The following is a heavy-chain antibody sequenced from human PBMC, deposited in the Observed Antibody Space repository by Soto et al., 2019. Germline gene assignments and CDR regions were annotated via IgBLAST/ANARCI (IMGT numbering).Heavy chain of an antibody. Sequence: GASVKVSCKASGYTFTGYYMHWVRQAPGQGLEWMGWINPNSGGTNYAQKFQGWVTMTRDTSISTAYMELSRLRSDDTAVYYCARGTVVTPRSITTPTDYWGQGTLVTVSS. D-gene: IGHD2-21*02. J-gene: IGHJ4*02. V-gene: IGHV1-2*04. CDR2: INPNSGGT. CDR1: GYTFTGYY. CDR3: ARGTVVTPRSITTPTDY.